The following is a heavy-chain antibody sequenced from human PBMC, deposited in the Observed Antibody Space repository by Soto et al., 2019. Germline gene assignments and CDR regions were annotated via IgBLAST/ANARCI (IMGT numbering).Heavy chain of an antibody. Sequence: EVQVVESGGGLVQPGGSLRLSCAVSGFTFSNYWMTWVRQAPGKGLEWVAYMNQDGSQIYYVDSLRGRFTISRDNAKNSLYLQMNSLRVDDTAVYYCARDRGPNTPDYWCQGTLVTVSS. CDR3: ARDRGPNTPDY. V-gene: IGHV3-7*01. J-gene: IGHJ4*02. CDR1: GFTFSNYW. D-gene: IGHD2-2*02. CDR2: MNQDGSQI.